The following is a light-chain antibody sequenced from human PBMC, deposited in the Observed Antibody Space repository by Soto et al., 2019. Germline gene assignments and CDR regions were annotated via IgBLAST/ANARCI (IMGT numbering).Light chain of an antibody. Sequence: IVMTLSAATLSVSQGERVTLSCRVSQSVSSNLAWYQQKPGQAPRLLIYAASTRASGIPVRFSGSGSGTEFTLTIGSLQSEDFAVYYCQHYNNWPPITFGQGTRLEIK. J-gene: IGKJ5*01. CDR1: QSVSSN. CDR2: AAS. V-gene: IGKV3-15*01. CDR3: QHYNNWPPIT.